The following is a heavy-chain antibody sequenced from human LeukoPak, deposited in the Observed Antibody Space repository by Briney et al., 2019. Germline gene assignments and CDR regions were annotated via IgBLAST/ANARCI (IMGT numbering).Heavy chain of an antibody. J-gene: IGHJ4*02. D-gene: IGHD3-10*01. V-gene: IGHV3-23*01. CDR3: AKNLRGSGSYYNEYFDY. Sequence: GGSLRLSCAASGFTFNNYAMSWVRQAPGKGLEWVSAISGSDAGTYYADSVKGRFTISRDNSKNTLYLQMNSLRAEDTAVYYCAKNLRGSGSYYNEYFDYWGQGTLVTVSS. CDR1: GFTFNNYA. CDR2: ISGSDAGT.